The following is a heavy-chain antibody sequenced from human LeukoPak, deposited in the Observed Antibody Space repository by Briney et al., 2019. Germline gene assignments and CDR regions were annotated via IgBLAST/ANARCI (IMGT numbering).Heavy chain of an antibody. CDR2: IHYSGIT. Sequence: SQTLSLTCTVSGDSITSGGYYWSWIRRHPGKGLEWIGYIHYSGITYYNPSLRSRLTISLDTSERQFSLKLSSVTAADTAMYYCATQANFYASSGYLPRWGQGTLVTVSS. J-gene: IGHJ1*01. CDR3: ATQANFYASSGYLPR. V-gene: IGHV4-31*03. D-gene: IGHD3-22*01. CDR1: GDSITSGGYY.